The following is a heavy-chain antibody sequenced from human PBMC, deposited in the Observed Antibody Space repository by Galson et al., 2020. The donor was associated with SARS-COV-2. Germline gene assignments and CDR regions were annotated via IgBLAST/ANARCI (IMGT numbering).Heavy chain of an antibody. V-gene: IGHV3-7*01. D-gene: IGHD5-12*01. CDR2: IKQDGSDR. CDR1: GFTFRTYW. J-gene: IGHJ4*02. CDR3: ARDQDGYNDF. Sequence: PGGSLRLSCAASGFTFRTYWMSWVRQAPGRGLEWVANIKQDGSDRYYVDSVKGRFTISTDNAKNSVHLQMNSLRAEDTAVYFCARDQDGYNDFWGQGTLVTVSS.